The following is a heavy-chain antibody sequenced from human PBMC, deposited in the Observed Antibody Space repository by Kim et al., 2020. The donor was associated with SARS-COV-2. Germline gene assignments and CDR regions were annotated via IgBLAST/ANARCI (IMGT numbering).Heavy chain of an antibody. J-gene: IGHJ4*02. D-gene: IGHD6-6*01. CDR1: GGSFSGYY. Sequence: SETLSLTCAVYGGSFSGYYWSWIRQPPGKGLEWIGEINHSGSTNYNPSLKSRVTISVDTSKNQFSLKLSSVTAADTAVYYCARGTPWSTSIAARYFDYWGQGTLVTVSS. V-gene: IGHV4-34*01. CDR3: ARGTPWSTSIAARYFDY. CDR2: INHSGST.